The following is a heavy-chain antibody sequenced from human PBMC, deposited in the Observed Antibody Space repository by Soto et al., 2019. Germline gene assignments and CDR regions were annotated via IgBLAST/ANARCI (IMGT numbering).Heavy chain of an antibody. V-gene: IGHV3-30-3*01. CDR3: GRGQRGDTALVTAFDI. CDR2: ISYDGSSK. CDR1: GFTFSTYA. D-gene: IGHD5-18*01. Sequence: QVQLVDSGGGVVQPGRSLRLSCAASGFTFSTYAMHWVRQAPGKGLEWVAVISYDGSSKYYADSVKGRFTISRDNSKNTLYLQMNSLRAEDAAVFYCGRGQRGDTALVTAFDIWGQGTMVTVS. J-gene: IGHJ3*02.